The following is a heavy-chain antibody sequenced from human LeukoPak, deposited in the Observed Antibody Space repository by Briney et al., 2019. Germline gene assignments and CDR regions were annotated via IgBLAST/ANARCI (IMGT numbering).Heavy chain of an antibody. CDR1: GYSFTSYW. D-gene: IGHD5-18*01. Sequence: GESLKISGKGSGYSFTSYWIGWVRQMPGKGLEWMGIIYPGDSDTRYSPSFQGQVTISADKSISTAYLQWSSLKASDTAMYYCAISTAMVIGAFDIWGQGTMVTVSS. J-gene: IGHJ3*02. CDR2: IYPGDSDT. V-gene: IGHV5-51*01. CDR3: AISTAMVIGAFDI.